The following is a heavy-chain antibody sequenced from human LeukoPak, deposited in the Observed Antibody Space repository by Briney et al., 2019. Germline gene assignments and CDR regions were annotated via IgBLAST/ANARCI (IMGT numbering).Heavy chain of an antibody. CDR2: INPSGGST. V-gene: IGHV1-46*01. Sequence: ASVKVSCKASGYTFTSYYMHWVRQAPGQGLEWMGIINPSGGSTSYAQKFQGRVTITRDTSTSTVYMELSSLRSEDTAVYYCARVYCSGGSCYSNAFDIWGQGTMLTVSS. D-gene: IGHD2-15*01. CDR3: ARVYCSGGSCYSNAFDI. J-gene: IGHJ3*02. CDR1: GYTFTSYY.